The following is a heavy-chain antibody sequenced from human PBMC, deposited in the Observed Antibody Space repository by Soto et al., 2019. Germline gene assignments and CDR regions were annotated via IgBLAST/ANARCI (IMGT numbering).Heavy chain of an antibody. CDR1: GVSISSSSYY. CDR2: IYYSGST. V-gene: IGHV4-39*01. D-gene: IGHD6-13*01. Sequence: ETLSTICPVSGVSISSSSYYGGWIRQPPGKGLEWIGSIYYSGSTYYNPSLKSRVTISVDTSKNQFSLKLSSVTAADTAVYYCASGIAAAGKFFDYWGQGTLVTVYS. J-gene: IGHJ4*02. CDR3: ASGIAAAGKFFDY.